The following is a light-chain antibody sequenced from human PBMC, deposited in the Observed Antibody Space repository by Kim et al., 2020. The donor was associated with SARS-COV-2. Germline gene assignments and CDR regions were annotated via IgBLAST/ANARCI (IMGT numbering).Light chain of an antibody. CDR2: DVS. Sequence: GQSVTISCTGTSSDVGRYNYVSWYQQHPGKAPNLMIYDVSKRPSGVPDRFSGSKSGNTASLTISGLQGEDEADYYCCSYAGSYTEVFGGGTQLTVL. CDR1: SSDVGRYNY. J-gene: IGLJ2*01. V-gene: IGLV2-11*01. CDR3: CSYAGSYTEV.